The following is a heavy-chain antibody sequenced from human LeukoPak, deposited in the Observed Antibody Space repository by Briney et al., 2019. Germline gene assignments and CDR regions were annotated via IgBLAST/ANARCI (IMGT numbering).Heavy chain of an antibody. CDR1: GGSISSYY. CDR2: IYTSGST. CDR3: ARVGMVRGGSTNWFDP. Sequence: SETLSLTCTVSGGSISSYYWSWIRQPAGKGLEWIGRIYTSGSTNYNPSLKSRVTMSVDTSKNQFSLKLSSVTAADTAVYYCARVGMVRGGSTNWFDPWGQGTLVTVSS. D-gene: IGHD3-10*01. V-gene: IGHV4-4*07. J-gene: IGHJ5*02.